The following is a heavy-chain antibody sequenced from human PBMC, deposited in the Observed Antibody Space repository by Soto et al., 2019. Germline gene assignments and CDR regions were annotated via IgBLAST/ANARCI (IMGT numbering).Heavy chain of an antibody. CDR3: ARHHGSPGSYFGMDV. J-gene: IGHJ6*02. D-gene: IGHD6-13*01. V-gene: IGHV5-51*01. CDR1: GYSFASYW. Sequence: GESLKISCKGSGYSFASYWINWVRQMPGKGLEWMGIIYPGDSDTRYSPSFQGQVTISADKSINTAYLQWRSLKASDTAVYYCARHHGSPGSYFGMDVWGQGTTVTVSS. CDR2: IYPGDSDT.